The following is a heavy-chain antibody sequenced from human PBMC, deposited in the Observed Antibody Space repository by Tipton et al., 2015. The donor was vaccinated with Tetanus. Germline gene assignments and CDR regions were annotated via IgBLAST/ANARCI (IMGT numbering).Heavy chain of an antibody. V-gene: IGHV4-4*02. CDR2: IHHSGST. D-gene: IGHD3-22*01. J-gene: IGHJ5*02. CDR3: ARASSSGFYNWFDP. Sequence: TLSLTCTVSGDSISNGKWWSWVRQPPGKGLEWIGEIHHSGSTSYKTSLKSRASMSVDKSNNQFSLKLTSLTAADTAVYYCARASSSGFYNWFDPWGQGTLVTVSS. CDR1: GDSISNGKW.